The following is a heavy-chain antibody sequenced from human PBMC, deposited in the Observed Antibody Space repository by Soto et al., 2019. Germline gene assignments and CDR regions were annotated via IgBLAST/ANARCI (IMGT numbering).Heavy chain of an antibody. CDR3: TTVVSSNSWWSFDY. Sequence: GGSLRLSCAASGFTFSNAWTSWVRQAPGKGLEWVGRIKSKADGGTTDYAAPVKGRFIISRDDSKDTLFLQMNSLKTEDTAVYYCTTVVSSNSWWSFDYWGRGTLVTVSS. J-gene: IGHJ4*02. D-gene: IGHD6-13*01. CDR1: GFTFSNAW. CDR2: IKSKADGGTT. V-gene: IGHV3-15*01.